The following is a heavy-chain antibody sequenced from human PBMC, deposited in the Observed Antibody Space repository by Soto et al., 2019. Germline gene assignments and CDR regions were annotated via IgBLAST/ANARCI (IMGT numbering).Heavy chain of an antibody. J-gene: IGHJ5*02. CDR3: ARDHDPYYYDSSGYPPWFDP. CDR1: GYTFTSYA. D-gene: IGHD3-22*01. V-gene: IGHV1-3*01. CDR2: INAGNGNT. Sequence: ASLKVSCKASGYTFTSYAMHWVRQAPGQRLEWMGWINAGNGNTKYSQKFQGRVTITRDTAASTAYMELSSLRSEDTAVYYCARDHDPYYYDSSGYPPWFDPWDQGTLVTV.